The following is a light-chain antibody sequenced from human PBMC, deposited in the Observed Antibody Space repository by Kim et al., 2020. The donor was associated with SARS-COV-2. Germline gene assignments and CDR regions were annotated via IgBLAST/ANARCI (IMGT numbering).Light chain of an antibody. Sequence: EIVLTQSPATLSLSPGERATLSCRASQSVSSYLAWYQQKPGQAPRLLIYDASNRATGIPARFSGSGSGTDFTLTISSLEPEDVAVYYCQQYGRSAAFGQGTKVDIK. CDR2: DAS. CDR3: QQYGRSAA. V-gene: IGKV3-11*01. CDR1: QSVSSY. J-gene: IGKJ1*01.